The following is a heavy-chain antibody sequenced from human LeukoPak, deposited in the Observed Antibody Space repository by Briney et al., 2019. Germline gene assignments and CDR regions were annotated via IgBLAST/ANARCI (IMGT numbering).Heavy chain of an antibody. CDR3: ARQYYDFWSGYYFDY. Sequence: PGGSLRLSCAASGFTVSSNYMSWVRQAPGKGLEWVSVIYSGGSTYYADSVKGRFSISRDNSKNTLYPQMNSLRAEDTAVYYCARQYYDFWSGYYFDYWGQGTLVTVSS. D-gene: IGHD3-3*01. CDR2: IYSGGST. J-gene: IGHJ4*02. V-gene: IGHV3-53*01. CDR1: GFTVSSNY.